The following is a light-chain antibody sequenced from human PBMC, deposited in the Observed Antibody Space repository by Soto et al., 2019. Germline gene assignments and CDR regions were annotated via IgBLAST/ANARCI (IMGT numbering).Light chain of an antibody. CDR1: SSDVGSYNL. Sequence: QSALTQPASVSGSHGHSITISCTGTSSDVGSYNLVSWYQQHPGKAPKLMIYEGSQRPSGASNRFSGSKFGNTASLTISGLQAEDEADYYCCSYAGGSTYVFGTGTKLTVL. CDR3: CSYAGGSTYV. V-gene: IGLV2-23*01. CDR2: EGS. J-gene: IGLJ1*01.